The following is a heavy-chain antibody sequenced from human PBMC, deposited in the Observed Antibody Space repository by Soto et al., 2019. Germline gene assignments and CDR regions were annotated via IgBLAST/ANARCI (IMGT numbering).Heavy chain of an antibody. V-gene: IGHV3-30*18. D-gene: IGHD3-3*01. CDR1: GFTFSSYG. Sequence: GGSLRLSCAAAGFTFSSYGMHWVRQAPGKGLEWVAVISYDGSNKYYADSVKGRFTISRDNSKNTLYLQMNSLRAEDTAVYYCAKPGSLIAIWDYFDYWGQGT. J-gene: IGHJ4*02. CDR2: ISYDGSNK. CDR3: AKPGSLIAIWDYFDY.